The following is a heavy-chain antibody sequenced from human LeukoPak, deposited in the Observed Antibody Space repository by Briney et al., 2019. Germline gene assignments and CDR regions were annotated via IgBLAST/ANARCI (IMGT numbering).Heavy chain of an antibody. Sequence: SETLSLTGTGSGGSISSYYWSWIRQPAGKGLEWIGRIYTSGSTNYNPSLKSRVTMSVDTSKNQFSLKLSSVTAADTAVYYCARAHYYDSRDEFDYWGQGTLVTVSS. CDR2: IYTSGST. J-gene: IGHJ4*02. CDR1: GGSISSYY. D-gene: IGHD3-22*01. V-gene: IGHV4-4*07. CDR3: ARAHYYDSRDEFDY.